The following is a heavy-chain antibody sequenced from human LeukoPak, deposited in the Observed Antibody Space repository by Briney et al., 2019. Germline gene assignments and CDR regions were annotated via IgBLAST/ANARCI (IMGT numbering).Heavy chain of an antibody. V-gene: IGHV4-39*01. CDR3: ARQVVVVVPAAMGIFDP. CDR2: IYYSGST. CDR1: GGSISSSSYS. Sequence: PSETLSLTCTVSGGSISSSSYSWGWIRQPPGKGLEWIGSIYYSGSTYYNPSLKSRVTISVDTSKNQFSLKLNSVTAADTAAYYCARQVVVVVPAAMGIFDPWGQGTLVTVSS. D-gene: IGHD2-2*01. J-gene: IGHJ5*02.